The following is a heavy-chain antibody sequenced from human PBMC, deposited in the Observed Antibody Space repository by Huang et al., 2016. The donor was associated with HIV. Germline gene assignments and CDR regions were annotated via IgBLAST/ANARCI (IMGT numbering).Heavy chain of an antibody. V-gene: IGHV1-69*01. J-gene: IGHJ4*02. CDR1: GGTFSSYA. CDR3: ARVESRRYYDSSGYYY. Sequence: QVQLVQSGAEVKKPGSSVKVSCKASGGTFSSYAISWVRQAPGQGLEWMGGIIPIVGTANYAQKFKGRVTITADESTSTAYMELSSRRSEDTAVYYCARVESRRYYDSSGYYYWGQGTLVTVSS. CDR2: IIPIVGTA. D-gene: IGHD3-22*01.